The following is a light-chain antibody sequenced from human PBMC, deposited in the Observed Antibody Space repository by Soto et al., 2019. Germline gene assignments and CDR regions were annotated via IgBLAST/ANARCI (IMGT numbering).Light chain of an antibody. V-gene: IGLV2-23*02. CDR1: SSDVGGYNL. Sequence: QSVLTQPASVSGSPGQSITISGTGSSSDVGGYNLVSWYQQHPGRSPNLIMYAVSARPSGISNRFSGSKSGDTASLTISGLQAEDEADYYCCSYASGSTLGVFGGGTKLTVL. CDR3: CSYASGSTLGV. CDR2: AVS. J-gene: IGLJ3*02.